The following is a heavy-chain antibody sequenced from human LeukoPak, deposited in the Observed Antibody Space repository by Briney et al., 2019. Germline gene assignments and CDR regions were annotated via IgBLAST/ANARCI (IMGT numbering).Heavy chain of an antibody. D-gene: IGHD3-9*01. Sequence: SETLSLTCAVYGGSFSGYYWSWIRQPPGKGLEWIGEINHSGSTNYNPSLKSRVTISVDTSKNQFSLKLSSVTAADTAFYYCAREDIMTGYGRGDYWGQGILVTVSS. J-gene: IGHJ4*02. CDR2: INHSGST. V-gene: IGHV4-34*01. CDR3: AREDIMTGYGRGDY. CDR1: GGSFSGYY.